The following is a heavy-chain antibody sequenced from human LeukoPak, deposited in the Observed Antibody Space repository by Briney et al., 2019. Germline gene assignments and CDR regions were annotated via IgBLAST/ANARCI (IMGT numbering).Heavy chain of an antibody. V-gene: IGHV5-51*01. CDR2: IYPGDSDT. D-gene: IGHD3-10*01. J-gene: IGHJ5*02. Sequence: GESLKISCKGPGYSFTNYWIGWVRQMPGKGLEWMGIIYPGDSDTRYSPSFQGQVTISADKSISTAYLQWSSLKASDTAMYYCARLRRYYVSGAGLIFDPWGQGTLVTVSS. CDR3: ARLRRYYVSGAGLIFDP. CDR1: GYSFTNYW.